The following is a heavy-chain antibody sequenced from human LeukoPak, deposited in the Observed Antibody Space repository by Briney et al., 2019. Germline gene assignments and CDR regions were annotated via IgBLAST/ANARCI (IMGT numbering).Heavy chain of an antibody. V-gene: IGHV3-74*01. D-gene: IGHD6-13*01. Sequence: GGSLRLSCAASGFTFSSYWMHWVRQAPGKGLVWVSRISTDGSSTTYAGSVKGRFTISRDNAKDTLYLQMNSLRAEDTAVYYCAGHHQAYSRTYWGQGTLVTVSS. J-gene: IGHJ4*02. CDR2: ISTDGSST. CDR1: GFTFSSYW. CDR3: AGHHQAYSRTY.